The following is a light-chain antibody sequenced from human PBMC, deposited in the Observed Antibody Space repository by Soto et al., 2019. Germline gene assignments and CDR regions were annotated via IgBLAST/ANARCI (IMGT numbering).Light chain of an antibody. CDR1: LPVTNN. CDR3: KKYNSWPPIT. V-gene: IGKV3-15*01. Sequence: EIVLTHSPGTLSLSPGERATLSCRASLPVTNNYLAWYQQMAGQAPRLILYDASTRATGIPGRFSGGGSGTESTPTIRNLQSEYFVVYYCKKYNSWPPITCGKGTRLEIK. J-gene: IGKJ5*01. CDR2: DAS.